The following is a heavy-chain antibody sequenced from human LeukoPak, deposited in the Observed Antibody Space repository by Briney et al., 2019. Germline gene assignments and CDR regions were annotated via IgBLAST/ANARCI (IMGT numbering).Heavy chain of an antibody. CDR1: GGTFSSYA. D-gene: IGHD2-2*02. J-gene: IGHJ4*02. CDR2: IIPIFGTA. CDR3: ARDVGYCSSTSCYKGAFDY. V-gene: IGHV1-69*05. Sequence: GSSVKVSCKASGGTFSSYAISWVRQAPGQGLEWMGGIIPIFGTANYAQKFQGRVTITTDESTSTAYMELSSLRSEDTAVYYCARDVGYCSSTSCYKGAFDYWGQGTLVTVSS.